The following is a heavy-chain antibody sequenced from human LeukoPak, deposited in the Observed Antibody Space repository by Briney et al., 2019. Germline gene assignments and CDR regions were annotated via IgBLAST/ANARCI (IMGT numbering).Heavy chain of an antibody. V-gene: IGHV4-59*02. CDR1: GDSVNNYY. CDR3: ARAIRSSGWYDY. CDR2: IYYSGST. D-gene: IGHD6-19*01. J-gene: IGHJ4*02. Sequence: SETLSLTCTVSGDSVNNYYWTWIRQPPGKGLEWVGYIYYSGSTNYNPSLKSRVTISVDTSKNQFSLKLSSVTAADTAVYYCARAIRSSGWYDYWGQGTLVTVSS.